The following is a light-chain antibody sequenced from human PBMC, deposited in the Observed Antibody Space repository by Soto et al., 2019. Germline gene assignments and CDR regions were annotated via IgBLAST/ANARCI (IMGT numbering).Light chain of an antibody. J-gene: IGKJ1*01. CDR2: GAS. V-gene: IGKV3-15*01. Sequence: IVMTQSPATLSVSQGERATLSCRASQSVSSNLAWYQQKPGQAPRLLIYGASTRATGIPARFSGSGSGTEFTLTISSLQSEDFAVYYCQQYNNWPPGTFGQGTKVDI. CDR3: QQYNNWPPGT. CDR1: QSVSSN.